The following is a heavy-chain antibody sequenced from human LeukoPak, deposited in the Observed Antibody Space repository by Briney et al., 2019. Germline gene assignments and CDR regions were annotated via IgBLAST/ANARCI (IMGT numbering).Heavy chain of an antibody. CDR3: ARADSSGYYGY. D-gene: IGHD3-22*01. CDR1: GFTFSSYW. CDR2: INSDGSST. J-gene: IGHJ4*02. V-gene: IGHV3-74*01. Sequence: GGSLRLSCAASGFTFSSYWMHWVRQAPGKGLVWVSRINSDGSSTSYADSVKGRFTISRDNAKNPLYLQMNSLRAEDTAVYYCARADSSGYYGYWGQGTLVTVSS.